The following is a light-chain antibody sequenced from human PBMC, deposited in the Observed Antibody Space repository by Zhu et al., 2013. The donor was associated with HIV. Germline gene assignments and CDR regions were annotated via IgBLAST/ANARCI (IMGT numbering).Light chain of an antibody. J-gene: IGKJ5*01. V-gene: IGKV3-20*01. CDR3: QQYGSSPPIT. Sequence: EIVMTQSPATLSVSPGERATLSCRASQSVSSSYLAWYQQKPGLAPRLVIYGASSRATGVPDRFRGSGSGTDFTLTITRLDPEDSAVYYCQQYGSSPPITFGQGTRLEIK. CDR1: QSVSSSY. CDR2: GAS.